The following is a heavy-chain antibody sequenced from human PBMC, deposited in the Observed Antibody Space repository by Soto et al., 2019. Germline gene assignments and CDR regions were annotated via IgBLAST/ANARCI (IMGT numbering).Heavy chain of an antibody. CDR3: ASAKHRLRLGGNYYFILDV. CDR2: IMPVFRRP. Sequence: QVQLVQSGAEVKKPGSSVKVSCQASGGTFSTSAFSWVRQAPGQGLEWVGGIMPVFRRPKYAQNFQDRVTLTADEATSTAYMELNSLRSHDPAFYYGASAKHRLRLGGNYYFILDVWGQGTAVTVSS. V-gene: IGHV1-69*12. CDR1: GGTFSTSA. J-gene: IGHJ6*02. D-gene: IGHD5-12*01.